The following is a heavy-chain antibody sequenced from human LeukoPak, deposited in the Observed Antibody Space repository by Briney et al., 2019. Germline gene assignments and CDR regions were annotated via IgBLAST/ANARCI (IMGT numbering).Heavy chain of an antibody. D-gene: IGHD3-3*01. CDR3: ARVPLRFLEPFDY. J-gene: IGHJ4*02. CDR1: GGSVRGYY. CDR2: ISDRGRT. V-gene: IGHV4-34*01. Sequence: PSETLSLTCAVYGGSVRGYYWSWIRQPPGKGLEWIGEISDRGRTHYNPSLESRVSMPVDTSKNQFALQLNSVTAADTAVYYCARVPLRFLEPFDYWGQGILVTVSS.